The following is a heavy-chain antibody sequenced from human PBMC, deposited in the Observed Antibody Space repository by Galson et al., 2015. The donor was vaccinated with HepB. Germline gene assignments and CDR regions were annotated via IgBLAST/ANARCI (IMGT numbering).Heavy chain of an antibody. D-gene: IGHD3-10*01. V-gene: IGHV3-74*03. CDR1: GFTFSTYW. J-gene: IGHJ3*02. CDR3: ASRRLIFRAPKEVFDI. Sequence: SLRLSCAASGFTFSTYWMHWVRHVPGKGLEWVSRINSDGTRTEYADSVKGRFTISRDTAKNTLYLQMNSLRGEDTAVYYCASRRLIFRAPKEVFDIWGQGTMVTVSS. CDR2: INSDGTRT.